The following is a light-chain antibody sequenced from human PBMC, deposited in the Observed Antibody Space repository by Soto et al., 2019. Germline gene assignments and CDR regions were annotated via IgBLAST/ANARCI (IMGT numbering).Light chain of an antibody. CDR2: GVS. Sequence: EIVLTQSPGTLSLSPGERATLFCRASQSVTSGYLAWYQQKPGQAPRLPIYGVSSRATGIPDRFSGSGSETDFTLTISRLEPEDFAVYYCQQSGSSPVTFGQGTKLEIK. V-gene: IGKV3-20*01. CDR1: QSVTSGY. J-gene: IGKJ2*01. CDR3: QQSGSSPVT.